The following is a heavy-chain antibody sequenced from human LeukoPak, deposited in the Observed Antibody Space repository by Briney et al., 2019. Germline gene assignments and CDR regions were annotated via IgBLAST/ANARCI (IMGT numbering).Heavy chain of an antibody. CDR1: GGSISSGGYY. CDR2: IYYSGST. J-gene: IGHJ4*02. V-gene: IGHV4-31*03. Sequence: SQTLSLTCTVSGGSISSGGYYWSWIRQHPGKGLEWIGYIYYSGSTYYNPSLKSRVTISVDTSKNQFSLKLSSVTAADTAVYYCARYDSSPVTFDYWGQGTLVTVSS. D-gene: IGHD3-22*01. CDR3: ARYDSSPVTFDY.